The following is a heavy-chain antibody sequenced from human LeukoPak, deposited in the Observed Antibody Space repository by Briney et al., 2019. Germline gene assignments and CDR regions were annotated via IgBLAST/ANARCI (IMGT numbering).Heavy chain of an antibody. Sequence: SETLSLTCAVYGGSFSGYYWSWIRQPPGKGLEWIGEINHSGSTNYNPSLKSRVTISVDTSKNQFSLKLSSVTAADTAVYYCARVSSSGWYPYYFDYWGQGTLVTVSS. CDR1: GGSFSGYY. D-gene: IGHD6-13*01. V-gene: IGHV4-34*01. CDR2: INHSGST. J-gene: IGHJ4*02. CDR3: ARVSSSGWYPYYFDY.